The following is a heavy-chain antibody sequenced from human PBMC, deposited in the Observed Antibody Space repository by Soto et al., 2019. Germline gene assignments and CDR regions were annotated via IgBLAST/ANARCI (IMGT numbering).Heavy chain of an antibody. V-gene: IGHV4-30-2*01. CDR3: ARGPPLGY. Sequence: QLQLQESGSGLVKPSQTLSLTCAVSGVSISSGGYSWSWIRQPPGKGLECIGYIYHSGSTYYNPSLEHRFTISVDRSKNQSSLKLSSVTAADTAVYYCARGPPLGYWGQETLVTVSS. J-gene: IGHJ4*02. CDR1: GVSISSGGYS. CDR2: IYHSGST.